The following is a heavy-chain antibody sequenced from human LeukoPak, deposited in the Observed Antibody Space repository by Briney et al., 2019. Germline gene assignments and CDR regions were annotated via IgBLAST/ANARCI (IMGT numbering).Heavy chain of an antibody. Sequence: RTSETLSLTCAVYGGSFSGYYWSWIRQPPGKGLEWIGEINHSGSTNYNPSLKSRDTISVDTSKNQFSLKLSSVTAADTAVYYCARTWNPRVQRYYYYGMDVWGQGTTVTVSS. D-gene: IGHD1-1*01. CDR1: GGSFSGYY. CDR3: ARTWNPRVQRYYYYGMDV. J-gene: IGHJ6*02. V-gene: IGHV4-34*01. CDR2: INHSGST.